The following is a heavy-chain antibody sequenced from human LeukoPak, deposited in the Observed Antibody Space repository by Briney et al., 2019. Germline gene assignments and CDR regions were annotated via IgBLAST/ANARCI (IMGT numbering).Heavy chain of an antibody. J-gene: IGHJ6*02. CDR2: INPSGSST. CDR1: GYTFTSYY. Sequence: ASVKVSCKASGYTFTSYYMHWVRQAPGQGPEWMGIINPSGSSTSYAQKFQGRVTMTRDTSTSTVYMELSSLRSEDTAVYYCARDYSENFFYYYGMDVWGQGTTVTVSS. D-gene: IGHD4-11*01. CDR3: ARDYSENFFYYYGMDV. V-gene: IGHV1-46*01.